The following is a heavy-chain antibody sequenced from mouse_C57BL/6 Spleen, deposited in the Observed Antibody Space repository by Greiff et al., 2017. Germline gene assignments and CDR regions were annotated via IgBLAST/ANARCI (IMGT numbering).Heavy chain of an antibody. Sequence: VQLKESGAELVRLGPSVTVSCTSSGSAFTNYLLGWVKLRPGQGLVWIGVINPGSGGTNYNEKFKVKATLTADKSSSTSYMQLSSLTSEDSAVYFCAFHYYGSRKDYFDYWGQGTTLTVSS. CDR2: INPGSGGT. CDR3: AFHYYGSRKDYFDY. V-gene: IGHV1-54*01. J-gene: IGHJ2*01. CDR1: GSAFTNYL. D-gene: IGHD1-1*01.